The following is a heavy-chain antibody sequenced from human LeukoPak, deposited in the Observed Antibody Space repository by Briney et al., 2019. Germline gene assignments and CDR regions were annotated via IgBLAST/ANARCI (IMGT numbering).Heavy chain of an antibody. D-gene: IGHD3-3*01. Sequence: GGSLRLSCAASGFTFSSYAMSWVRQAPGKGLEWVSAISGSGGSTYYADSVKGRFTISRDNSKNTLYLQMNSLRAEDTAVYYCAKDRPGGRDFWSGYVYYYYGMDVWGQGTTVTVSS. CDR3: AKDRPGGRDFWSGYVYYYYGMDV. CDR1: GFTFSSYA. CDR2: ISGSGGST. V-gene: IGHV3-23*01. J-gene: IGHJ6*02.